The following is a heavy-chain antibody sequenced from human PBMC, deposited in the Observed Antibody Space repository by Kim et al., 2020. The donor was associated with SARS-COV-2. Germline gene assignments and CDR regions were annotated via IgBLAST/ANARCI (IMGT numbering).Heavy chain of an antibody. Sequence: SETLSLTCTVSGGSISSYYWSWIRQPPGKGLEWIGYIYYSGSTNYNPSLKSRDTISVDTSNNQFTLKLSSVTAADTVVYYCARGSGLEPRKDYWGQGTLVTVSS. CDR2: IYYSGST. D-gene: IGHD1-1*01. CDR1: GGSISSYY. J-gene: IGHJ4*02. CDR3: ARGSGLEPRKDY. V-gene: IGHV4-59*01.